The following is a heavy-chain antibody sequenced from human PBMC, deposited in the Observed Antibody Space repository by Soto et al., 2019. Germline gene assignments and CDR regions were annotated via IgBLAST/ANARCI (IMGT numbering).Heavy chain of an antibody. V-gene: IGHV3-13*05. CDR3: ARTDRDFYGFEV. CDR1: GFTFRNYD. CDR2: ISAAGDP. Sequence: EVQLVESGGGLVQPGGSLRLSCEASGFTFRNYDMHWVRQGTGKGLEWVSGISAAGDPDYADSVEGRFTISRENAQNSFFLQINSLKGGDPAFYFFARTDRDFYGFEVRGQGTTGIGSS. J-gene: IGHJ6*02.